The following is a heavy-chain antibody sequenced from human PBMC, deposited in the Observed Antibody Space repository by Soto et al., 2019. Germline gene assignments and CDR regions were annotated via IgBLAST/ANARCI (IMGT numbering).Heavy chain of an antibody. Sequence: SETLSLTCTVSGGSISGYYWSWIRQPPGKGLEWIGYMYNTGSTDYNPSLKSRVTISVDTSKNQFSLKLSSVTAADTAVYYCARGSDSSSYPFDYWGQGTLVTVSS. CDR3: ARGSDSSSYPFDY. CDR2: MYNTGST. J-gene: IGHJ4*02. V-gene: IGHV4-59*01. D-gene: IGHD6-6*01. CDR1: GGSISGYY.